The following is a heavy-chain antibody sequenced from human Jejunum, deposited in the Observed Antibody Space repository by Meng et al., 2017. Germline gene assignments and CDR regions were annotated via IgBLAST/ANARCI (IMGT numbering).Heavy chain of an antibody. J-gene: IGHJ3*02. CDR1: AFTFSDYG. Sequence: GESLKISCAVSAFTFSDYGMNWVRQAPGKGLEWVSAISGSGGETKYADSVKGRLIISRDNSRNTLYLQMNSLRAEDTAVYYCTRTAGGTFAFDIWGQGTMVTVSS. D-gene: IGHD3-16*01. V-gene: IGHV3-23*01. CDR2: ISGSGGET. CDR3: TRTAGGTFAFDI.